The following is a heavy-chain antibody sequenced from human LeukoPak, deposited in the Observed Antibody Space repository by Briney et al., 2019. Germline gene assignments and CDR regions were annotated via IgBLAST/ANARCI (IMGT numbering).Heavy chain of an antibody. D-gene: IGHD3-10*01. J-gene: IGHJ6*02. V-gene: IGHV1-18*01. CDR3: ARYGSGSYYKYYYYGMDV. CDR1: GYTFTSYG. Sequence: ASVKVSCKASGYTFTSYGIIWVRQAPGQGLEWLGWISTYSDNTNYAQKLQGRVTMTTDTSTSTAYMELRSLRSDDTAVYYCARYGSGSYYKYYYYGMDVWGQGTTVTVSS. CDR2: ISTYSDNT.